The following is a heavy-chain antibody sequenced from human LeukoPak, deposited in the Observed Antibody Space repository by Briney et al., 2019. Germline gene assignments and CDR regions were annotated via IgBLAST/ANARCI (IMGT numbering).Heavy chain of an antibody. CDR1: GFTFSNYG. D-gene: IGHD2-2*01. CDR2: IPYDGSNK. Sequence: PGGSLRLSCAASGFTFSNYGMHGVRQTPGKGLEGVAFIPYDGSNKYYADSVKGRFTISRDNSRNTLYLQMNSRRAEDTAVYYCAKEYQPNWFDPWGQGTLVTVSS. V-gene: IGHV3-30*02. J-gene: IGHJ5*02. CDR3: AKEYQPNWFDP.